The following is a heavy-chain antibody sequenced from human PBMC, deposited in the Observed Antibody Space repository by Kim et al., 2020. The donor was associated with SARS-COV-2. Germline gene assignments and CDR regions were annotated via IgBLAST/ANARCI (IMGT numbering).Heavy chain of an antibody. CDR1: GFTFSNYG. V-gene: IGHV3-23*01. CDR3: AKASGNSGYNTINS. J-gene: IGHJ4*02. D-gene: IGHD6-25*01. Sequence: GGSLRLSCAASGFTFSNYGMSWVRQAPGKGLEWVSTISGDGDNTYYTDSVKGRFTISRDNSKSTLYLEMTSLRAEDTALYYCAKASGNSGYNTINSWGQGTLVTVSS. CDR2: ISGDGDNT.